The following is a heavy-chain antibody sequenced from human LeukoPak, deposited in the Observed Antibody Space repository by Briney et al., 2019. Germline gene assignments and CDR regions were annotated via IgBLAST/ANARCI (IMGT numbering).Heavy chain of an antibody. Sequence: GGSLRLSCAASGFTFSNYGMHWVRQAPGKGLEWVAFIRYDGSKKYYADSVKGRFTISRDNSKNTLYLQMNSLRAEDAAMYYCANGPHYNILTGFYKVRSHLDYWGQGTLVTVSS. D-gene: IGHD3-9*01. CDR1: GFTFSNYG. V-gene: IGHV3-30*02. CDR2: IRYDGSKK. J-gene: IGHJ4*02. CDR3: ANGPHYNILTGFYKVRSHLDY.